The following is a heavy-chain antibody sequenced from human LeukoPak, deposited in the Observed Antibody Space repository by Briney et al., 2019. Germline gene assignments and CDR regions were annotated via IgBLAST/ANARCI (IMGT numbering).Heavy chain of an antibody. D-gene: IGHD5-24*01. CDR2: LSNSGSII. CDR1: GFTFSSYE. J-gene: IGHJ4*02. CDR3: ASRRWLQSRPPGLSFDY. V-gene: IGHV3-48*03. Sequence: GGSLRLSCPASGFTFSSYEMNWVRQAPGQGLDWVSYLSNSGSIIHYADSVKGRFTISRDNAKNSLYLQMNSLRAEDTAVYYCASRRWLQSRPPGLSFDYWGQGTLVTVSS.